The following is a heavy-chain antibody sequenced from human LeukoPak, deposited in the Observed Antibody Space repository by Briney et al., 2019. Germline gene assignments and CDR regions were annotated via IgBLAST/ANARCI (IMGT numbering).Heavy chain of an antibody. CDR2: IRYDGSNK. V-gene: IGHV3-30*02. Sequence: GGSLRLSCAASGLTFSNYGKHWVRQAPGKGLEWVAFIRYDGSNKYYADSVKGRFTISRDNSKNTLYLQMNSLRAEDTALYFCAKASRGYSGYDYSAPDYWGQGTLVTVSS. D-gene: IGHD5-12*01. CDR1: GLTFSNYG. CDR3: AKASRGYSGYDYSAPDY. J-gene: IGHJ4*02.